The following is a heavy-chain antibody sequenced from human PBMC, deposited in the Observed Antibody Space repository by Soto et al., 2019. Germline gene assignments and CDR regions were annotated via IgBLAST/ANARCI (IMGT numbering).Heavy chain of an antibody. CDR1: GYTFTSYA. V-gene: IGHV1-3*01. Sequence: ASVKVSCKASGYTFTSYAMHWVRQAPGQRLEWMGWINAGNGNTNYSQKFQGRVTITRDTSASTAYMELSSLRSDDTAVYYCARGGRRGYDAFDIWGQGTMVTVSS. CDR3: ARGGRRGYDAFDI. D-gene: IGHD5-12*01. CDR2: INAGNGNT. J-gene: IGHJ3*02.